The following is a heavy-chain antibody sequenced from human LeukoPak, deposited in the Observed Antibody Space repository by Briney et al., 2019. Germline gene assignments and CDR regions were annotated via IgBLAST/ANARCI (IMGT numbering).Heavy chain of an antibody. CDR1: GGSISSSSYY. D-gene: IGHD3-22*01. CDR3: ARHSYYYDTSGYRSRGGFDY. Sequence: SETLSLTCTVSGGSISSSSYYWGWIRQPPGKGLEWIGTIYYSGSSYYNPSLKSRVTISVDTSKNQFSLKLSSVTAADTAVYYCARHSYYYDTSGYRSRGGFDYWGQGTLDTVSS. CDR2: IYYSGSS. J-gene: IGHJ4*02. V-gene: IGHV4-39*01.